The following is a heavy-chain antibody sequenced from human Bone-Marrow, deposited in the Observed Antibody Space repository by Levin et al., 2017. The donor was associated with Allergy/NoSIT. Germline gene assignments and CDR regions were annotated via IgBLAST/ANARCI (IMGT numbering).Heavy chain of an antibody. D-gene: IGHD1-26*01. J-gene: IGHJ4*02. CDR2: FYYSGST. V-gene: IGHV4-39*01. CDR3: ATNSGSYLRYFDF. CDR1: GDSISSSSYY. Sequence: SQTLSLTCTVSGDSISSSSYYWGWIRQPPGKGLEWIGSFYYSGSTYLNPSLKSRVTISVDTSKNQFSLRLSSVTAADTAVYYCATNSGSYLRYFDFWGQGTLVTVSS.